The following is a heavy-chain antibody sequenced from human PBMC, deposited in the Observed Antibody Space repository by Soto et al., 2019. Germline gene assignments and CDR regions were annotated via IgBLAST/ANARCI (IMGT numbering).Heavy chain of an antibody. V-gene: IGHV3-73*02. CDR1: GFIFTDYA. Sequence: EVQLVESGGGLVQPGGSLKLSCAASGFIFTDYAIHWVRQASGKGLEWVGRIRSKVNTYAKLYSASVKGSFTIPRDDSIKTTDMQMNNLKTEGPAVYDCTRRRDWTGMDPHAYWGQGTLVTVSS. CDR3: TRRRDWTGMDPHAY. CDR2: IRSKVNTYAK. D-gene: IGHD5-18*01. J-gene: IGHJ4*02.